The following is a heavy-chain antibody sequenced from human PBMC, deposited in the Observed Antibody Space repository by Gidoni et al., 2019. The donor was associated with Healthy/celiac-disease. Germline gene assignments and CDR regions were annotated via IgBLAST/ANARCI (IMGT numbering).Heavy chain of an antibody. J-gene: IGHJ4*02. CDR1: GFTFSSYR. D-gene: IGHD6-13*01. CDR2: ISSSSSYI. V-gene: IGHV3-21*01. CDR3: ARDQAAAGTFDY. Sequence: EVQLVESGGGLVKPGGSLRLSCAAYGFTFSSYRMNWVRQSPGKGLGWVSSISSSSSYIYYADSVKGRFTISRDNAKNSLYLQMNSLRAEDTAVYYCARDQAAAGTFDYWGQGTLVTVSS.